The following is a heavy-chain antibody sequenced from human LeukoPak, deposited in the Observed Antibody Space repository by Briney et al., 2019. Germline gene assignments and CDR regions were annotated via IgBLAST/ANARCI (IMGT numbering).Heavy chain of an antibody. V-gene: IGHV3-30-3*01. D-gene: IGHD6-19*01. CDR1: GFTFSSYA. CDR2: ISYDGSNK. J-gene: IGHJ4*02. Sequence: GGSLRLSCAASGFTFSSYAMHWVRQAPGKGLEWVAVISYDGSNKYYADSVKGRFTTSRDNSKNTLYLQMNSLRTEDTAVYYCVRVSSGWYSHLGYWGQGTLVTVSS. CDR3: VRVSSGWYSHLGY.